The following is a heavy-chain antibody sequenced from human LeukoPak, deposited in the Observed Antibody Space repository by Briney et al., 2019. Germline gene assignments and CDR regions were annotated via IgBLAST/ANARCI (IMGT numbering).Heavy chain of an antibody. CDR2: ISGSGGST. Sequence: GGSLRLSCAASGFTFSSYAMSWVRQAPGKGLEWVSAISGSGGSTYYADSAKGRFTLSRDNSKNTLYLQMNSLRAEDTAVYYCAKWGAAYDFWSGYLPNWFDPWGQGTLVTVSS. V-gene: IGHV3-23*01. D-gene: IGHD3-3*01. CDR1: GFTFSSYA. J-gene: IGHJ5*02. CDR3: AKWGAAYDFWSGYLPNWFDP.